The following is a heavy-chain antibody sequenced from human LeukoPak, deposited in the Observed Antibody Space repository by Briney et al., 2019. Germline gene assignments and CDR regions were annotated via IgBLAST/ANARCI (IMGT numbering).Heavy chain of an antibody. D-gene: IGHD3-10*01. J-gene: IGHJ6*03. CDR3: ARIYGSGTSFGYMDV. Sequence: PSETLSLTCTVAGGSISRNYWTWIRQSPGKGLEWIGYIYTSGSTTYNPSLKSRVTISRDTSNNQFSLKLSSVTAADTAVYYCARIYGSGTSFGYMDVWGKGTTVTVSS. CDR2: IYTSGST. CDR1: GGSISRNY. V-gene: IGHV4-4*09.